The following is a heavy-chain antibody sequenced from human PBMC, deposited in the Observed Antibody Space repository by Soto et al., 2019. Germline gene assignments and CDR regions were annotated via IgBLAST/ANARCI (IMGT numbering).Heavy chain of an antibody. V-gene: IGHV3-64D*06. CDR2: ISSNGGST. CDR1: GFTFSSYA. J-gene: IGHJ4*02. Sequence: GGSLRLSCSASGFTFSSYAMHWVRQAPGKGLEYVSAISSNGGSTYYADSVKGRFTISRDNSKNTLYLQMSSLRAEDTAVYYCVKGDSSGYSYFDYWGQGTLVTVPS. CDR3: VKGDSSGYSYFDY. D-gene: IGHD6-19*01.